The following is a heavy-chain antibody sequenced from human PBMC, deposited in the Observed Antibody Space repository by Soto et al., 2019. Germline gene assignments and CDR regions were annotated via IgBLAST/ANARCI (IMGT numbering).Heavy chain of an antibody. Sequence: QVQLQESGPGLVKPSQTLSLTCTVSGGSISSGGYYWSWIRQHPGKGLEWIGYIYYSGSTYYNPSLKSRVTISVDTSNNQFSRKLSSVTAADTAVYYCASGYCSGGSCLGLGADAFDIWGQGTMVTVSS. D-gene: IGHD2-15*01. V-gene: IGHV4-31*03. CDR1: GGSISSGGYY. CDR2: IYYSGST. CDR3: ASGYCSGGSCLGLGADAFDI. J-gene: IGHJ3*02.